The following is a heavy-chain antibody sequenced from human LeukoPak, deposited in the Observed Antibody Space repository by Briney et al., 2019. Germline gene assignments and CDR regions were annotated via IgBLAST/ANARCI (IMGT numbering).Heavy chain of an antibody. CDR1: GFTFSIYS. Sequence: GGSLRLSCAASGFTFSIYSMNWVRQAPGKGLEWVSSISSSSSYIYYADSVKGRFTISRDNAKNSLYLQMNSLRAEDTAVYYCARGSYSSSWSQAGYWGQGTLVTVSS. D-gene: IGHD6-13*01. V-gene: IGHV3-21*01. CDR2: ISSSSSYI. CDR3: ARGSYSSSWSQAGY. J-gene: IGHJ4*02.